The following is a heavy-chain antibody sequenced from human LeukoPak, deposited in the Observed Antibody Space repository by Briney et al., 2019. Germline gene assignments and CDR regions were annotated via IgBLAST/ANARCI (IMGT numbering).Heavy chain of an antibody. D-gene: IGHD5-24*01. CDR1: GYNFPTYW. CDR2: VFPLDSDT. Sequence: GESLKISCKGSGYNFPTYWIGWVRQMPGRGLEWMGQVFPLDSDTTYSPTFQGQVTTSADTSTSTAHLQWSSLKASDTAIYYCTAFNRDGYRNFDSWGQGTLVTVSS. CDR3: TAFNRDGYRNFDS. J-gene: IGHJ4*02. V-gene: IGHV5-51*01.